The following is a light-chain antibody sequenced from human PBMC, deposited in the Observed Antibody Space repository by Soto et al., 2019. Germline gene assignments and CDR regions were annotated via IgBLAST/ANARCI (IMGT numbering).Light chain of an antibody. J-gene: IGKJ2*01. V-gene: IGKV3-20*01. CDR3: QQYGSSPYT. CDR1: QSVSSSS. Sequence: EIVLTQSPGTLSLSPGQRATLSCRASQSVSSSSLAWYQQRPGQTPRLLIYGPSTRATGIPVRFSGSGSGTDFTLTISRLEPEDFAVYYCQQYGSSPYTFGQGTKLEIK. CDR2: GPS.